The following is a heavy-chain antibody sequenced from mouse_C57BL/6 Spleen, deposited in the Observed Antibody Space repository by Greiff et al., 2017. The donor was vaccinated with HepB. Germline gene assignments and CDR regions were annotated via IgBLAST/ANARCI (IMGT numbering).Heavy chain of an antibody. V-gene: IGHV1-69*01. D-gene: IGHD3-2*02. J-gene: IGHJ2*01. CDR2: IDPSDSYT. CDR1: GYTFTSYW. CDR3: ARGSSGYSYYFDY. Sequence: QVQLKQPGAELVMPGASVKLSCKASGYTFTSYWMHWVKQRPGQGLEWIGEIDPSDSYTNYNQKFKGKSTLTVDKSSSTAYMQLSSLTSEDSAVYYCARGSSGYSYYFDYWGQGTTLTVSS.